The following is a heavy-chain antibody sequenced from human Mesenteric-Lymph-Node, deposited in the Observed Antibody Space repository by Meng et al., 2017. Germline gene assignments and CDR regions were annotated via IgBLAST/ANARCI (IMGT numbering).Heavy chain of an antibody. J-gene: IGHJ4*02. V-gene: IGHV4-4*07. CDR2: LSTNGNI. D-gene: IGHD2-15*01. CDR1: GDSISTYY. CDR3: ASIRLSRDF. Sequence: QVYLQESGPGQVKPSEPLSLTCSVFGDSISTYYWSWVRQPAGKGLEXLGRLSTNGNIYYNPSLKSRLAMSIDTSKKQFSIYLRSVTAADTAVYFCASIRLSRDFWGQGKLVTVAS.